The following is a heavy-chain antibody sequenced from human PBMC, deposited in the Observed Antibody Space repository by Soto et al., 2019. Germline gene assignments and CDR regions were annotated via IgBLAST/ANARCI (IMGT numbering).Heavy chain of an antibody. Sequence: QVQLVQSGAEVKTPGASVKVSCKASGYTFATYDINWVRQAPGQGLEWMGWMKPKSGNTGYAQKFQGRLTMTRDTALSVAHMELSSLRNEDPAVYYCARSDGYNFNWLESWGQGPLVTVSA. J-gene: IGHJ5*01. D-gene: IGHD2-21*01. V-gene: IGHV1-8*01. CDR2: MKPKSGNT. CDR1: GYTFATYD. CDR3: ARSDGYNFNWLES.